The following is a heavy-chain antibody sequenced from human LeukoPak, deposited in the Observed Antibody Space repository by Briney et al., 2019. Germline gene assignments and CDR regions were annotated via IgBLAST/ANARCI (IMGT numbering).Heavy chain of an antibody. Sequence: SETLSLTCTVSGGSISNTNYYWAWIRQPPGKGLEWIGSIYHSATTYYNPSLESRASMSVDTSKNQFSLKLSSVTAADTAAYYCARLCYQQCYFDNWGQGTLVTVSS. CDR2: IYHSATT. J-gene: IGHJ4*02. CDR1: GGSISNTNYY. V-gene: IGHV4-39*01. D-gene: IGHD2-2*01. CDR3: ARLCYQQCYFDN.